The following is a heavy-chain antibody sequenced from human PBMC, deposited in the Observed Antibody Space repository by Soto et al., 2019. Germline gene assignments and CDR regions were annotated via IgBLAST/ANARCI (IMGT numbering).Heavy chain of an antibody. CDR3: ANSSGYYLYYFDY. D-gene: IGHD3-22*01. J-gene: IGHJ4*02. Sequence: EVQLLESGGGLVQPGGSLRLSCAASGFTFSSYAMSWVRQAPGKGLEWVSAISGSGGSTYYADSVKGRFTISRDNSKNTLYLQMNSLRAEDTAVYYCANSSGYYLYYFDYWGQGTLVTVSS. V-gene: IGHV3-23*01. CDR2: ISGSGGST. CDR1: GFTFSSYA.